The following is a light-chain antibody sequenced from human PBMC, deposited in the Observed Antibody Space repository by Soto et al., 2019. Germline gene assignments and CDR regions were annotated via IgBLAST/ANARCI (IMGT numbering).Light chain of an antibody. CDR3: AAWDDSLNGGV. CDR1: SSNIGSNT. CDR2: STT. Sequence: QSVLTQPPSASGTPGQRVTISCSGSSSNIGSNTVNWYQQLPGTAPKLLIYSTTQRPSGVPDRFSGSKSGTSASLAISGLPSEDEADYYCAAWDDSLNGGVFGGGTKLTVL. J-gene: IGLJ3*02. V-gene: IGLV1-44*01.